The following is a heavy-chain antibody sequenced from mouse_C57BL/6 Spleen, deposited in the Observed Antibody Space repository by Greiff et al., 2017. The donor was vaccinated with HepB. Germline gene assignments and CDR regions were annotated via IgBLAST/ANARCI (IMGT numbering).Heavy chain of an antibody. CDR2: IYPGSGNT. CDR1: GYSFTSYY. J-gene: IGHJ1*03. V-gene: IGHV1-66*01. Sequence: QVQLQQSGPELVKPGASVKISCKASGYSFTSYYIHWVKQRPGQGLEWIGWIYPGSGNTKYNEKFKGKATLTADTSSSTAYMQLSSLTSEDSAVYYCARRYGNPYWYFDVWGTGTTVTVSS. D-gene: IGHD2-10*02. CDR3: ARRYGNPYWYFDV.